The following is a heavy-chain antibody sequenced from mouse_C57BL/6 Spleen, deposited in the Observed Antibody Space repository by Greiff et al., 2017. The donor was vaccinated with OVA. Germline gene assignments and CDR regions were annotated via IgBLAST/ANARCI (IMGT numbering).Heavy chain of an antibody. D-gene: IGHD1-1*01. V-gene: IGHV1-26*01. CDR1: GYTFTDYY. CDR3: ASGDYYGSSFNFDY. Sequence: VQLQQSGPELVKPGASVKISCKASGYTFTDYYMNWVKQSHGKSLEWIGDINPNNGGTSYNQKFKGKATLTVDKSSSTAYMELRSLTSEDSAVYYCASGDYYGSSFNFDYWGQGTTLTVSS. J-gene: IGHJ2*01. CDR2: INPNNGGT.